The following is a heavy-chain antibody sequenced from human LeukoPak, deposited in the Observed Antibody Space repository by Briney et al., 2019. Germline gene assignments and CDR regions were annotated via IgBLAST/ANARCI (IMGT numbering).Heavy chain of an antibody. D-gene: IGHD1-26*01. CDR1: GGSFSGYY. V-gene: IGHV4-34*01. CDR3: HSGSYYLDY. Sequence: PSETLSLTCAVYGGSFSGYYWSWIRQPPGKGLEWIGEINHSGSTNYNPSLKSRVTISVDTSKNQFSLKLSSVTAADTAVYYCHSGSYYLDYCGQGTLVTVSS. J-gene: IGHJ4*02. CDR2: INHSGST.